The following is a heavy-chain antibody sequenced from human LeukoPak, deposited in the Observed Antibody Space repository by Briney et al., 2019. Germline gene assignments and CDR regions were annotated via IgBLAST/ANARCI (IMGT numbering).Heavy chain of an antibody. CDR3: ARLFQLPLSEAFDI. Sequence: SETLSLTCAVYGGSFSGYYWSWIRQPPGKGLEWIGEINHSGSTNYNPSLKSRVTISVDTSKNQFSLKLSSVTAADTAVYYCARLFQLPLSEAFDIWGQGTMVTVSS. V-gene: IGHV4-34*01. J-gene: IGHJ3*02. CDR1: GGSFSGYY. CDR2: INHSGST. D-gene: IGHD2-2*01.